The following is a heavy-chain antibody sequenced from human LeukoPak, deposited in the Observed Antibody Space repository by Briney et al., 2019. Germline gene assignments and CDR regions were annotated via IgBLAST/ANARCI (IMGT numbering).Heavy chain of an antibody. Sequence: PGGSLRLSCVASGFTFSSHWMVWVRQAPGKGLVWVSRIISDGSSTNYADSVQGRFTISRDNAKNTLYLQMNSLRAEDTAVYYCARGGLQWELQLHYFDYWGQGTLVTVSS. V-gene: IGHV3-74*01. CDR2: IISDGSST. CDR3: ARGGLQWELQLHYFDY. J-gene: IGHJ4*02. D-gene: IGHD1-26*01. CDR1: GFTFSSHW.